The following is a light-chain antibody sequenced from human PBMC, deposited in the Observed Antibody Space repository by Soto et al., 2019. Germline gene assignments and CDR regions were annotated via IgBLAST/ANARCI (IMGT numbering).Light chain of an antibody. CDR2: DVS. CDR1: SSDVGGYDH. Sequence: QSALTQPASVSGSPGQSITICCTGTSSDVGGYDHVSWYQQRPGKAPKLMIYDVSNRPSGVSNRFSGSKSGNTASLTISGLHAEDEGDYYCSSFTRINTYVFGTGTKVTLL. V-gene: IGLV2-14*03. J-gene: IGLJ1*01. CDR3: SSFTRINTYV.